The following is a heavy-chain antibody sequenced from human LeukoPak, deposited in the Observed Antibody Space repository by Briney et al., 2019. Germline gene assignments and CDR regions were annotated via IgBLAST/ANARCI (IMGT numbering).Heavy chain of an antibody. D-gene: IGHD6-19*01. CDR3: ARVIPGSGWYGYYFDY. J-gene: IGHJ4*02. Sequence: SETLSLTCTVSGDSISSGSFYWSWIRQHPGKGLEYIGYIYYSGSTYYNPSLKSRVTISIDTSRRHFSLQLTSVTAADTAVYYCARVIPGSGWYGYYFDYWGQGTLVTVSS. V-gene: IGHV4-31*03. CDR1: GDSISSGSFY. CDR2: IYYSGST.